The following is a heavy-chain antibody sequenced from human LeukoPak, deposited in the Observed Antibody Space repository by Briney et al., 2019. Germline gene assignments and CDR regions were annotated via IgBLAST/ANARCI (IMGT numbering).Heavy chain of an antibody. J-gene: IGHJ4*02. D-gene: IGHD1-26*01. CDR3: ARSSGSDDLFDY. Sequence: SVKVSCKASAGTFSSYAISWVRQAPGPGLEWMGRIIPILGIANYAQKLQGRVTITADKSTSTAYMELSSLRSEDTAVYYCARSSGSDDLFDYWGQGTLVTVSS. V-gene: IGHV1-69*04. CDR2: IIPILGIA. CDR1: AGTFSSYA.